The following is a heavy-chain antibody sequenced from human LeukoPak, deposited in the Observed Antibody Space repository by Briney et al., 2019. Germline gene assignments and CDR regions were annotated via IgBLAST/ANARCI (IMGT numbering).Heavy chain of an antibody. V-gene: IGHV4-59*01. Sequence: PSETLSLTCTVSGGSISGYYYNWIRQPPGKGLEWIGYIYCSGSTNYNPSLKSRVTISLDTSKNQFSLKLSSVTTADTAVYYCARSVVTLYWYFDLWGRGTLVTVSS. J-gene: IGHJ2*01. D-gene: IGHD4-23*01. CDR3: ARSVVTLYWYFDL. CDR1: GGSISGYY. CDR2: IYCSGST.